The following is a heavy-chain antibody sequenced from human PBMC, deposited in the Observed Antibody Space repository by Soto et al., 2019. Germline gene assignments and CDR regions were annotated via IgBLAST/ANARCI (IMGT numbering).Heavy chain of an antibody. D-gene: IGHD5-12*01. Sequence: RASVKVSCKASGYTFTGYYIHWVRQAPGQGPEWMGWINPNNGDTNYAQKFQGRVSMARDTSTSTAYTELSSLRFDDTAVYYCARHSGYDYVFDYWGEGTLVPVSS. CDR2: INPNNGDT. V-gene: IGHV1-2*02. J-gene: IGHJ4*02. CDR1: GYTFTGYY. CDR3: ARHSGYDYVFDY.